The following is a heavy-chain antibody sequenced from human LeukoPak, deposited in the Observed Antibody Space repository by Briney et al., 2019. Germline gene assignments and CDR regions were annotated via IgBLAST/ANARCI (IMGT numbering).Heavy chain of an antibody. D-gene: IGHD5-24*01. CDR2: IYYSGST. Sequence: SETLSLTCTVSGGSISSGDYSWSWIRQPPGKGLEWMGYIYYSGSTYYNPSLKSRITVSVDKSKNQFSLKLSSVTAADTAVYYCVREPRDGYNYWYFDLWGRGTLVTVSS. V-gene: IGHV4-30-4*02. CDR3: VREPRDGYNYWYFDL. J-gene: IGHJ2*01. CDR1: GGSISSGDYS.